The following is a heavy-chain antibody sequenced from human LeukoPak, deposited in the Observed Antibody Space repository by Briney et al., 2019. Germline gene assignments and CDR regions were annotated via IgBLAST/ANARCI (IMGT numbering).Heavy chain of an antibody. CDR2: ISDRGGST. V-gene: IGHV3-23*01. CDR3: AELGITMIGGV. Sequence: GGSLRLSCAASGFTFSSYGMSWVRQGPGKGLEWVSAISDRGGSTYYADSVEGRFTISRDKAKNSLFLQMNSLRAEDTAVYYCAELGITMIGGVWGKGTTVTISS. D-gene: IGHD3-10*02. CDR1: GFTFSSYG. J-gene: IGHJ6*04.